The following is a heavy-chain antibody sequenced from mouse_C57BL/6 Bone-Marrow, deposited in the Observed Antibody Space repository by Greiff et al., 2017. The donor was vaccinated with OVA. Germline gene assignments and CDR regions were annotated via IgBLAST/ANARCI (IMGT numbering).Heavy chain of an antibody. D-gene: IGHD1-1*01. V-gene: IGHV1-81*01. CDR2: IYPRSGNT. CDR1: GYTFTSYG. J-gene: IGHJ3*01. CDR3: ARGYYGRLAWFAY. Sequence: QVQLQQSGAELARPGASVKLSCKASGYTFTSYGISWVKQRTGQGLEWIGEIYPRSGNTYYNEKFKGKATLTADKSSSTAYMELRSLTSADSAVYFCARGYYGRLAWFAYWGQGTLVTVSA.